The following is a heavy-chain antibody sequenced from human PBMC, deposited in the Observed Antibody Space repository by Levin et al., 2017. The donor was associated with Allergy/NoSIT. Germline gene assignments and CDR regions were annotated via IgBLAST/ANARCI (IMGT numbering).Heavy chain of an antibody. CDR1: GGSFSGYY. D-gene: IGHD2-15*01. CDR2: INHSGST. CDR3: ARGANCSGGSCYSDY. J-gene: IGHJ4*02. V-gene: IGHV4-34*01. Sequence: PSETLSLTCAVYGGSFSGYYWSWIRQPPGKGLEWIGEINHSGSTNYNPSLKSRVTISVDTSKNQFSLKLSSVTAADTAVYYCARGANCSGGSCYSDYWGQGTLVTVSS.